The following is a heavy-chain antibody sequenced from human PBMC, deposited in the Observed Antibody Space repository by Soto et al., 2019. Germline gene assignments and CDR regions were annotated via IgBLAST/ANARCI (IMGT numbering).Heavy chain of an antibody. D-gene: IGHD2-8*02. V-gene: IGHV4-34*01. J-gene: IGHJ4*02. CDR1: GGSFSVYY. CDR3: AREKITGLFDY. Sequence: QVQLQQWGAGLLKPSETLSLTFAVYGGSFSVYYCTWIRQPPGTGLEWIGEINHSGSTNYNPSLKSRVTISVDTSKNQFSLKLTSVTAADTAVYYCAREKITGLFDYWGQGTLVTVSS. CDR2: INHSGST.